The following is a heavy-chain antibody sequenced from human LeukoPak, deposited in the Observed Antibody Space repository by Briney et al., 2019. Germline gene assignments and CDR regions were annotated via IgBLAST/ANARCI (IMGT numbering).Heavy chain of an antibody. CDR1: RASISTYY. CDR2: IYTSGTT. J-gene: IGHJ6*02. CDR3: ARGGSGYDSFYYYGMDV. Sequence: SETLSPTCTVSRASISTYYWSWIRQPPGKGLEWIGSIYTSGTTNYNPSLKGRVTMSVDTSKNQFSLKLSSVTAADTAVYFCARGGSGYDSFYYYGMDVWGQGTTVTVSS. V-gene: IGHV4-59*01. D-gene: IGHD5-12*01.